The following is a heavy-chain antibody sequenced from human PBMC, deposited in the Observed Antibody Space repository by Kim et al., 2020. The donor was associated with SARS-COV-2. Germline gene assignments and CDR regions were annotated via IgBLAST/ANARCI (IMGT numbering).Heavy chain of an antibody. CDR1: GFSLRDSGMC. CDR3: ARGRYYYDR. Sequence: SGPTLVNPTQTLTLTCTFSGFSLRDSGMCVTWIRQPPGKALEWLARIDWDGDKHYTTSLMTRLTIFKDTSKNQVVLTVTNVDPVDTATYYCARGRYYYDRWGQGTQVTVSS. CDR2: IDWDGDK. J-gene: IGHJ4*02. V-gene: IGHV2-70*11. D-gene: IGHD3-22*01.